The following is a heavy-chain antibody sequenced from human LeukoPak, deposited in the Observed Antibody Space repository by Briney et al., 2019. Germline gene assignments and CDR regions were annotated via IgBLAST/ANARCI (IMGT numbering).Heavy chain of an antibody. CDR2: INLSGST. D-gene: IGHD6-13*01. CDR1: GGSFSGYY. CDR3: ARGGIAAAADY. V-gene: IGHV4-34*01. J-gene: IGHJ4*02. Sequence: PSETLSLTCAVYGGSFSGYYWSWIRQPPGKGLEWIGEINLSGSTNYDPSLKSRVTISVDTSKNQFSLKLSSVTAADTAVYYCARGGIAAAADYWGQGTLVTVSS.